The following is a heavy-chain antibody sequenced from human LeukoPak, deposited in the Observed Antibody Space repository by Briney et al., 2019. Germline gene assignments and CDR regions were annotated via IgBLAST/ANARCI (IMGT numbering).Heavy chain of an antibody. CDR1: GYTFTSYY. J-gene: IGHJ4*02. V-gene: IGHV1-46*01. CDR2: INPGGGST. D-gene: IGHD3-22*01. Sequence: GASVKVSCKASGYTFTSYYMHWVRQAPGQGLEWMGIINPGGGSTNYAQNFQGRVTMTRDTSTSTAYMELSSLRSEDTAVYYCARDEGYYYDSSGYYYPLDYWGQGTLVTASS. CDR3: ARDEGYYYDSSGYYYPLDY.